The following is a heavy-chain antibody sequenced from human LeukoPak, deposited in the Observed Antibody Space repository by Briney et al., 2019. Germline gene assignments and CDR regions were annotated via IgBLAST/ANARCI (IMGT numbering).Heavy chain of an antibody. CDR2: ISSSSSNI. CDR3: AREGPNDAFDI. CDR1: GFTFSSYS. J-gene: IGHJ3*02. V-gene: IGHV3-48*01. Sequence: GGSLRLSCAASGFTFSSYSMNWVRQAPGKGLEWVSYISSSSSNIYYADSVKGRFTISRDNAKNSLYLQMNSLRAEDTAVYYCAREGPNDAFDIWGQGTMVTVSS.